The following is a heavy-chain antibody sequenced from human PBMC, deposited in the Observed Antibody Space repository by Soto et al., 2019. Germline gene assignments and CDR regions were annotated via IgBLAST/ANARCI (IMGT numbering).Heavy chain of an antibody. V-gene: IGHV1-3*01. CDR3: ATNLRTRRGAYYYYGMDV. Sequence: GASVKVSCKASGYTFTSYAMHWVRQAPGQRLEWMGWINAGNGNTKYSQKFQGRVTITRDTSASTAYMELSSLRSEDTAVYYCATNLRTRRGAYYYYGMDVWGQGTTVTVSS. D-gene: IGHD1-26*01. CDR2: INAGNGNT. CDR1: GYTFTSYA. J-gene: IGHJ6*02.